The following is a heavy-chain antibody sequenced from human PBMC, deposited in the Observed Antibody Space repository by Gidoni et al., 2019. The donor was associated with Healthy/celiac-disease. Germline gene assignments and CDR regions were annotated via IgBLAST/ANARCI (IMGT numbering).Heavy chain of an antibody. J-gene: IGHJ4*02. CDR3: ARDLGYGAALLYYFDY. CDR1: GFTFSSYG. V-gene: IGHV3-33*01. Sequence: QLQLVESGGGVVQPGRSLRLSCAASGFTFSSYGMHWVRQAPGKGLEGVAVIWYDGSNKYYADSVKGRFTISRDNSKNTLYLQMNSLRAEDTAVYYCARDLGYGAALLYYFDYWGQGTLVTVSS. D-gene: IGHD6-6*01. CDR2: IWYDGSNK.